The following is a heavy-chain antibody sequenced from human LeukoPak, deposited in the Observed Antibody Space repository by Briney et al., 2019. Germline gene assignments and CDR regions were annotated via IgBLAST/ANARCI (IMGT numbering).Heavy chain of an antibody. D-gene: IGHD6-6*01. Sequence: GGSLGLSCAASGFTFSNCWMSWVRQAPGKGLEWVSYISSGSSSIFYADSVKGRFTISRDNAKNSLYLQMNSLRVEDTAVYYCARGGIAARFAYWGQGTLVTVSS. V-gene: IGHV3-48*04. CDR2: ISSGSSSI. CDR3: ARGGIAARFAY. CDR1: GFTFSNCW. J-gene: IGHJ4*02.